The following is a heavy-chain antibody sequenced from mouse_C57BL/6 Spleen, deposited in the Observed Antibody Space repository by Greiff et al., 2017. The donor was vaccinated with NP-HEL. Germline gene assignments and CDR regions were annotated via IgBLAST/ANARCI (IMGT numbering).Heavy chain of an antibody. D-gene: IGHD3-2*02. J-gene: IGHJ2*01. CDR2: ISSGGSYT. CDR3: ARQSSGYVDYFDY. Sequence: EVQLVESGGDLVKPGGSLKLSCAASGFTFSSYGMSWVRQTPDKRLEWVATISSGGSYTYYPDSVKGRFTISRDNAKNTLYLQMSSLKSEDTAMYYCARQSSGYVDYFDYWGQGTTLTVSS. V-gene: IGHV5-6*01. CDR1: GFTFSSYG.